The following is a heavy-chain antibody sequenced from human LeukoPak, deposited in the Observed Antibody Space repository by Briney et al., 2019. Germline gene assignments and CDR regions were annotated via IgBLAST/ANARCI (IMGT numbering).Heavy chain of an antibody. D-gene: IGHD6-19*01. Sequence: PSETLSLTCAVSGYSISSGYYWGWIRQPPGKGLEWVGSIYHSGSTYYNPSLKSRVTISVDMSKNQFSLRLSSVTAADTAVYYCARDIAVAGSNAFDISGPGTMDTISS. CDR3: ARDIAVAGSNAFDI. J-gene: IGHJ3*02. V-gene: IGHV4-38-2*02. CDR1: GYSISSGYY. CDR2: IYHSGST.